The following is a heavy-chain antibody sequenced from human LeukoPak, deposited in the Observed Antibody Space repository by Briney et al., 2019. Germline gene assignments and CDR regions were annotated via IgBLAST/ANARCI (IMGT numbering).Heavy chain of an antibody. CDR2: ISSSSSLI. V-gene: IGHV3-48*01. D-gene: IGHD3-10*01. Sequence: GGSLRLSCAASGFTFVSYNMNWVRQAPGKGLEWVAYISSSSSLIYYAGSVKGRFTVSRDSAKRSLYLQMNSLRAEDTAVYYCARDGDRDGDMDVWGKGTTVTVSS. CDR3: ARDGDRDGDMDV. CDR1: GFTFVSYN. J-gene: IGHJ6*03.